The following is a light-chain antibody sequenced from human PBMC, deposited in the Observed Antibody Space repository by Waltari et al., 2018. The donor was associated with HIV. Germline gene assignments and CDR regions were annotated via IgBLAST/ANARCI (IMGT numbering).Light chain of an antibody. V-gene: IGLV3-21*04. J-gene: IGLJ3*02. CDR3: QVWDDIIGPYVV. Sequence: YVLTQPPSVSVAPGEAARISCGGTNIEDKTVHWYQQKPGQAPVLVIYYNDDRPSGIPERFSGSNSQNTATLTISRVEAGDEADYYCQVWDDIIGPYVVFGGGTKLTVL. CDR1: NIEDKT. CDR2: YND.